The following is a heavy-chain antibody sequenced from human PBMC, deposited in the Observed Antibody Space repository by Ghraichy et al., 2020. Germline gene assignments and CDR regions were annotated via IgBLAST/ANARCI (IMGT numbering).Heavy chain of an antibody. CDR3: AKSGSSSGYSPVDY. CDR2: ISGGGYSP. D-gene: IGHD3-22*01. Sequence: GGSLRLSCAASGFTFSSYAISWVRQAPGKGLECVSSISGGGYSPYYADSVKGRFTISRDNSKNTVYLQMNSLRAEDTAVYYCAKSGSSSGYSPVDYWGQGTLVTVSS. V-gene: IGHV3-23*01. CDR1: GFTFSSYA. J-gene: IGHJ4*02.